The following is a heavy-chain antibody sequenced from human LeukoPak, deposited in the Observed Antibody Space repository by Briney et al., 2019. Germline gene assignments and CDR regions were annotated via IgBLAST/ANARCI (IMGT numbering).Heavy chain of an antibody. V-gene: IGHV3-53*01. CDR3: AGTKYSSGWYAGY. CDR2: VYSGGST. J-gene: IGHJ4*02. CDR1: GFTVSSNY. D-gene: IGHD6-19*01. Sequence: GGSLRLSCAASGFTVSSNYMSWVRQAPGKGLEWVSVVYSGGSTYYADSVKGRFTISRDNSKNTLYLQMNSLRAEDTAVYYCAGTKYSSGWYAGYWGQGTLVTVSS.